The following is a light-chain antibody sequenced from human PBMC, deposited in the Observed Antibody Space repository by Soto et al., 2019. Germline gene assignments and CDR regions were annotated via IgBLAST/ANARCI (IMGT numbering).Light chain of an antibody. CDR3: QQSNDWPLS. Sequence: EIVMTQSPATLSASPGERVTLSCRASQSVNSNLAWYQQNPGQAPRLLIYGASTRATGVPSRFSGSGSGTEFTLTISSLQPEDFGVYYCQQSNDWPLSFGGGTKVEIK. CDR1: QSVNSN. V-gene: IGKV3-15*01. CDR2: GAS. J-gene: IGKJ4*01.